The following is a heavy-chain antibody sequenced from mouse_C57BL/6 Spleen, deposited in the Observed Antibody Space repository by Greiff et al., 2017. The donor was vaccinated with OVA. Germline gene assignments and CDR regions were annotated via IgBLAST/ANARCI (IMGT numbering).Heavy chain of an antibody. J-gene: IGHJ2*01. CDR1: GYTFTDYY. D-gene: IGHD2-5*01. Sequence: VQLQQSGPELVKPGASVKISCKASGYTFTDYYMNWVKQSHGKSLEWIGDINPNNGGTSYNQKFKGKATLTVDKSSSTAYMELRSLTSEDSAVYYCARKGSYYSNYENYFDYWGQGTTLTVSS. CDR2: INPNNGGT. V-gene: IGHV1-26*01. CDR3: ARKGSYYSNYENYFDY.